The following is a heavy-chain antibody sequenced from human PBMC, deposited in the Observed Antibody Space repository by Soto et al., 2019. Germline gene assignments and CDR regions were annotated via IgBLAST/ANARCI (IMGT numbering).Heavy chain of an antibody. J-gene: IGHJ6*02. CDR1: GYTFTSHR. CDR3: SRDAGLPSNGMDV. D-gene: IGHD6-6*01. Sequence: QVQLVQSGAEVKKPGASVKVSCKTSGYTFTSHRITWVRQAPGQGLEWMVWITPYNRNTNYAQQFQGRVTMTTDTSANTAYMELRSLRSDDTAMYYCSRDAGLPSNGMDVWGQGTAVTVSS. CDR2: ITPYNRNT. V-gene: IGHV1-18*01.